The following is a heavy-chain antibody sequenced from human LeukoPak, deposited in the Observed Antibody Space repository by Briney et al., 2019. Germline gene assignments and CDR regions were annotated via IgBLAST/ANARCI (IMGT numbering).Heavy chain of an antibody. V-gene: IGHV3-7*01. Sequence: GGSLRLSCAASGFTFSGHWMSWVRQAPAKGLEWVAHMNGDGSQIYYMDFVKGRFTISRDNAKNSLYLQMNSLRAEDTAVYYCARARRDVVVPAAIPGAYSIKDYWGQGTLVTVSS. CDR3: ARARRDVVVPAAIPGAYSIKDY. J-gene: IGHJ4*02. CDR2: MNGDGSQI. D-gene: IGHD2-2*02. CDR1: GFTFSGHW.